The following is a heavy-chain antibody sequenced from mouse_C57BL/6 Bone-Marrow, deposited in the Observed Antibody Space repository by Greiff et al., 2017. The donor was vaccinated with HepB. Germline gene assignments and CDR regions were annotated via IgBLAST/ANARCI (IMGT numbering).Heavy chain of an antibody. D-gene: IGHD2-5*01. J-gene: IGHJ3*01. CDR3: AREGYYSNFGFAY. CDR2: IDPSDSET. CDR1: GYTFTSYW. V-gene: IGHV1-52*01. Sequence: QVQLKQPGAELVRPGSSVKLSCKASGYTFTSYWMHWVKQRPIQGLEWIGNIDPSDSETHYNQKFKDKATLTVDKSSSTAYMQLSSLTSEDSAVYYCAREGYYSNFGFAYWGQGTLVTVSA.